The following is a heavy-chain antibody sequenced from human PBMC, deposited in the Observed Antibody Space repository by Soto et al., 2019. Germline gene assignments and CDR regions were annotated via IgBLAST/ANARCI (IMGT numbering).Heavy chain of an antibody. V-gene: IGHV3-48*02. J-gene: IGHJ6*02. CDR3: ARENDFWSGYSGFDYYYGMDV. Sequence: EVQLVESGGGLVQPGGSLRLSCAASGFTFSSYSMNWVRQAPGKGLEWVSYISSSSSTIYYADSVKGRFTISRDNAKNSLYLQMNSLRDEDTAVYYCARENDFWSGYSGFDYYYGMDVWGQGTTVTVSS. D-gene: IGHD3-3*01. CDR2: ISSSSSTI. CDR1: GFTFSSYS.